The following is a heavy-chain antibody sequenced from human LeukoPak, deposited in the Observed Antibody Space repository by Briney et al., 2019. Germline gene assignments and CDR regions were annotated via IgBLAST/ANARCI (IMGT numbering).Heavy chain of an antibody. D-gene: IGHD6-19*01. CDR2: IVVGSGNT. CDR1: GFTFTSSA. CDR3: ARGQQWLVGGGFDY. Sequence: GASVKVSCKASGFTFTSSAVQWVRQARGQRLEWIGWIVVGSGNTNYAQKFQERVTITRDMSTSTAYMEPSSLRSEDTAVYYCARGQQWLVGGGFDYWGQGTLVTVSS. V-gene: IGHV1-58*01. J-gene: IGHJ4*02.